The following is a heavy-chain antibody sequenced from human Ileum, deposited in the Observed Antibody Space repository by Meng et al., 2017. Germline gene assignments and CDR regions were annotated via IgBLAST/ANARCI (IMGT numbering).Heavy chain of an antibody. CDR3: ARHGGYSQDF. CDR2: ISHSGSA. J-gene: IGHJ4*02. D-gene: IGHD4-23*01. Sequence: LQESGPGLVRPSRTLSLTCAVSSGSISSNTYWSWVRQPPGKGLEWIGQISHSGSAYYNPSLKSRVTMSVDKSKSQFSLMLTSVTAADTAIYYCARHGGYSQDFWGQGTLVTVSS. CDR1: SGSISSNTY. V-gene: IGHV4-4*02.